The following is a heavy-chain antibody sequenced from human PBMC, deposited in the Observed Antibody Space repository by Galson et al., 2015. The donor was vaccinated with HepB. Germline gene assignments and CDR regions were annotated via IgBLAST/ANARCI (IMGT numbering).Heavy chain of an antibody. CDR2: ISGNGGST. CDR3: AKASRDSSYYFDC. J-gene: IGHJ4*02. V-gene: IGHV3-23*01. Sequence: SLRLSCAASGFTFSSYPMTWVRQAPGKGLEWVSAISGNGGSTFYADSVKSRFTISRDNSKNTLYLQMDSLRAEETAVYYCAKASRDSSYYFDCWGQGTLVTVSS. CDR1: GFTFSSYP. D-gene: IGHD2-15*01.